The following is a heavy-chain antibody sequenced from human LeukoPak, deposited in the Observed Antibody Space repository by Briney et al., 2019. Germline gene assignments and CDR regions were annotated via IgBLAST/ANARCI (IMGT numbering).Heavy chain of an antibody. CDR1: GFSFSDYY. D-gene: IGHD3-9*01. V-gene: IGHV3-30-3*01. Sequence: GGSLRLSCAASGFSFSDYYMDWVRQAPGKGLEWVAAISYDGSNKYYADSVKGRFTISRDNSKNTLYLQMNSLRAEDTAVYYCARDAKYYDILTGYSYYFDYWGQGTLVTVSS. CDR3: ARDAKYYDILTGYSYYFDY. J-gene: IGHJ4*02. CDR2: ISYDGSNK.